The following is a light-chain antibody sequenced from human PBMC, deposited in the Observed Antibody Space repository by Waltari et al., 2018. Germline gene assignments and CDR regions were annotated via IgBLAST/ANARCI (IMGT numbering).Light chain of an antibody. CDR3: GQGAHLPFT. Sequence: DVVMTQSPVSLSISPGQPASLSCTSSRRLVHTNGNTYLRWYHQRPGQPPRLLIYQVSTRYSGVPDRFSGSWSGTNFTLKISRVEAEDVGVYYCGQGAHLPFTFGPGTRLDLK. V-gene: IGKV2-30*02. CDR1: RRLVHTNGNTY. J-gene: IGKJ3*01. CDR2: QVS.